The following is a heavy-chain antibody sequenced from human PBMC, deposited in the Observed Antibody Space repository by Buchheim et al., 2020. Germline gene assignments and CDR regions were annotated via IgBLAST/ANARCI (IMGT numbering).Heavy chain of an antibody. D-gene: IGHD3-3*01. J-gene: IGHJ6*02. CDR1: GGSISSGGYY. V-gene: IGHV4-31*03. CDR3: ARASGYYDFWSGYYNSPYYYGMDV. Sequence: QVQLQESGPGLVKPSQTLSLTCTVSGGSISSGGYYWSWIRQHPGKGLEWIAYIYYSGSTYYNPSLKSRVTISVDTSKNQFSLKLSSVTAADTAVYYCARASGYYDFWSGYYNSPYYYGMDVWGQGTT. CDR2: IYYSGST.